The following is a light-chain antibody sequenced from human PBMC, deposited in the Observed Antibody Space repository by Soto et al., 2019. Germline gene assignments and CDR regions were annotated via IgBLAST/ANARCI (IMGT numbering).Light chain of an antibody. Sequence: QSVRCQPASGSGSPGQSITISCTGTSSDVGGYEYVSWYQHQPDKAPKLIIYDVTNRPSGVSTRFSGSKSGNTASLTISGIQTEDEADYYCASITRSSTSVFGTGTKVTVL. V-gene: IGLV2-14*01. CDR1: SSDVGGYEY. CDR3: ASITRSSTSV. CDR2: DVT. J-gene: IGLJ1*01.